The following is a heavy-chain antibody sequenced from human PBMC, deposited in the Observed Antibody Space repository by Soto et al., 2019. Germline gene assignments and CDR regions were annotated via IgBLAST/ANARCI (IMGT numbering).Heavy chain of an antibody. V-gene: IGHV1-8*01. J-gene: IGHJ5*02. CDR3: ARVRRNYGILTGYYRCFDP. CDR2: MNPNSGNT. Sequence: GASVKVSCTASGYTFTSYDINWVRQAPGQGLEWMGWMNPNSGNTGYAQKFQGRVTMTRNTSISTAYMELSSLRSEDTAVYYCARVRRNYGILTGYYRCFDPWGQGTLVTVSS. CDR1: GYTFTSYD. D-gene: IGHD3-9*01.